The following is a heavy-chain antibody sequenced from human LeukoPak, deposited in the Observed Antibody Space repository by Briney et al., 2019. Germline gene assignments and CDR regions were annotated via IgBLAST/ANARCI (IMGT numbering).Heavy chain of an antibody. J-gene: IGHJ4*02. Sequence: PGGSLRLSCAASGITFSNYVMSWVRQAPGKGLEWVSAISGGGRNTYYAASVKGRFTISRDNSKNMLHLQMNSLRAEDTAVYYCAKYKWELPRANYFDYWGQGTLVTVSS. CDR1: GITFSNYV. D-gene: IGHD1-26*01. V-gene: IGHV3-23*01. CDR2: ISGGGRNT. CDR3: AKYKWELPRANYFDY.